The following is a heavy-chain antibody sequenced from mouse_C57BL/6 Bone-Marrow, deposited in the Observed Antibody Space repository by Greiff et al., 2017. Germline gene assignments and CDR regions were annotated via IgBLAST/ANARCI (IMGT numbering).Heavy chain of an antibody. CDR1: GYTFTSYG. CDR2: IYPRSGNT. D-gene: IGHD5-1-1*01. J-gene: IGHJ3*01. V-gene: IGHV1-81*01. Sequence: VKLVESGAELARPGASVKLSCKASGYTFTSYGISWVKQRTGQGLEWIGEIYPRSGNTYYNEKFKGKATLTADKSSSTAYIELRSLTSEDAAVYFCANTPWFAYWGQGTLVTVSA. CDR3: ANTPWFAY.